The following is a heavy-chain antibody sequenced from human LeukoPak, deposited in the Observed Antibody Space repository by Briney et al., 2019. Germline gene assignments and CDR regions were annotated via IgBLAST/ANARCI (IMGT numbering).Heavy chain of an antibody. D-gene: IGHD3-3*01. Sequence: SVKVSCKASGGTFRSYAISWVRQAPGQGLEWMGRIIPILGTANYAQKFQGRVTITADKSTSTAYMELSSLRSEDTAVYYCARSQAPAGPITIFGVVTQAAFDYWGQGTLVTVSP. CDR2: IIPILGTA. CDR3: ARSQAPAGPITIFGVVTQAAFDY. CDR1: GGTFRSYA. J-gene: IGHJ4*02. V-gene: IGHV1-69*04.